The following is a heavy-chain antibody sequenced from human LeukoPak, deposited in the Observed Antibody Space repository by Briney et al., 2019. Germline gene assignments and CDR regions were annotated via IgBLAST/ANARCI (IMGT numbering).Heavy chain of an antibody. V-gene: IGHV4-38-2*02. D-gene: IGHD4-17*01. Sequence: PAETLSLTCTVSGYSISTSYYWGWIRLLPGKGLEWIGSIYHSGNTYYNPSLKSRVTISVDTSKNQFTLKLSSVTAADTAVYYCARAGYGDSDFDYWGQGTLVTVSS. CDR3: ARAGYGDSDFDY. CDR1: GYSISTSYY. CDR2: IYHSGNT. J-gene: IGHJ4*02.